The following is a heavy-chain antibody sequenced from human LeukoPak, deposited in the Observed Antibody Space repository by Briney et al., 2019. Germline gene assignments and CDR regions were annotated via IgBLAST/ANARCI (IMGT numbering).Heavy chain of an antibody. D-gene: IGHD3-16*02. J-gene: IGHJ4*02. Sequence: PGGSLRLSCAASGFTFSSYSMNWVRQAPGKGLEWVSSIGSSSNYIYYSDSVKGRFTISRDNSKNTLYLQMNSLRAEDTAVYYCAKSVGRLGELSLQLDYFDYWGQGTLVTVSS. CDR1: GFTFSSYS. CDR3: AKSVGRLGELSLQLDYFDY. V-gene: IGHV3-21*04. CDR2: IGSSSNYI.